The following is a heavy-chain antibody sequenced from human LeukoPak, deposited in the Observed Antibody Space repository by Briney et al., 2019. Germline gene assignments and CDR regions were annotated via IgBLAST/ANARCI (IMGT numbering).Heavy chain of an antibody. V-gene: IGHV3-66*04. CDR1: GFTVSSNY. CDR2: IYSGGNT. CDR3: ARRMVNIDDHDAFDV. J-gene: IGHJ3*01. D-gene: IGHD2-21*01. Sequence: PGGSLRLSCAASGFTVSSNYMNWVRQAPGKGLKWVSVIYSGGNTYYADSVKGRFTISRDTSKNMLYLQMNNLKGEDTAVYYCARRMVNIDDHDAFDVWGQGTMVTVSS.